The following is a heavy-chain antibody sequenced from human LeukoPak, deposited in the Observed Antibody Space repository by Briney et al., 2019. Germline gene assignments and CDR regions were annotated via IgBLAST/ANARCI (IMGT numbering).Heavy chain of an antibody. D-gene: IGHD3-10*01. CDR3: ASEPEYYGLGSPFHY. V-gene: IGHV1-24*01. Sequence: ASVKVSCKVYGYTLTELSMHWVRQAPGKGLEWMGGFDPEDGQTIYAQKFQGRVTMTEDTSTNTASMELSSLRSEDTAVYYCASEPEYYGLGSPFHYWGQGTLVTVSS. J-gene: IGHJ4*02. CDR1: GYTLTELS. CDR2: FDPEDGQT.